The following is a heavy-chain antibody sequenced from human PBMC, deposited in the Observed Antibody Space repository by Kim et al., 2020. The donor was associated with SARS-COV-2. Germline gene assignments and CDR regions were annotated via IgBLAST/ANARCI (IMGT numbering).Heavy chain of an antibody. D-gene: IGHD6-19*01. V-gene: IGHV1-69*13. CDR1: GGTFSSYA. Sequence: SVKVSCKASGGTFSSYAISWVRQAPGQGLEWMGGIIPIFGTANYAQKFQGRVTITADESTSTAYMELSSLRSEDTAVYYCARIGIAVAGNDDYWGQGTLVTVSS. J-gene: IGHJ4*02. CDR3: ARIGIAVAGNDDY. CDR2: IIPIFGTA.